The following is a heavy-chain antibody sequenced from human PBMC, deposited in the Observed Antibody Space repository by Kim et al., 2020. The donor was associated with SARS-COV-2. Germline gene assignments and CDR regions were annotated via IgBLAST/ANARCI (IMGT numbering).Heavy chain of an antibody. D-gene: IGHD6-13*01. CDR1: GDSVSSNSAA. CDR2: TYYRSKWYN. CDR3: ARDYSAAAGTLRYGMDV. V-gene: IGHV6-1*01. J-gene: IGHJ6*02. Sequence: SQTLSLTCAISGDSVSSNSAAWNWIRQSPSRGLEWLGRTYYRSKWYNDYAVSVKSRITINPDTSKNQFSLQLNSVTPEDTAVYYCARDYSAAAGTLRYGMDVWGQGTTVTVSS.